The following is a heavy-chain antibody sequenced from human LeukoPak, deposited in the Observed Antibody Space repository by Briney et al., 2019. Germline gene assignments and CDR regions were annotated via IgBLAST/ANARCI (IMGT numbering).Heavy chain of an antibody. CDR1: GYTFTSYG. V-gene: IGHV1-46*01. CDR3: ARDIDCSSTSCYTSLFDY. D-gene: IGHD2-2*02. J-gene: IGHJ4*02. Sequence: ASVKVSCKASGYTFTSYGISWVRQAPGQGLEWMGIINPSGGSTSYAQKFQGRVTMTRDTSTSTVYMELSSLRSEDTAVYYCARDIDCSSTSCYTSLFDYWGQGTLVTVSS. CDR2: INPSGGST.